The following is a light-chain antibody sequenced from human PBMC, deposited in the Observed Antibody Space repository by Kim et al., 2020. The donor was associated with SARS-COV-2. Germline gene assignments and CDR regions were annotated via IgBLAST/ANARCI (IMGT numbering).Light chain of an antibody. CDR3: SSYTSSSTWV. CDR2: DVS. CDR1: SSDVGGYNY. J-gene: IGLJ3*02. Sequence: QSVLTQPASMSGSPGQSITISCTGTSSDVGGYNYVSWYQQHPGKAPKLMIYDVSKRPSGVSNRFSGSKSGNTASLTISGLQAEDEADYYCSSYTSSSTWVFGGGTKLTVL. V-gene: IGLV2-14*03.